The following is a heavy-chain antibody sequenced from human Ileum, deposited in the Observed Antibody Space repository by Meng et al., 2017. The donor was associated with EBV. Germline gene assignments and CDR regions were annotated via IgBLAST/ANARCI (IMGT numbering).Heavy chain of an antibody. CDR3: AKNRINMLD. CDR1: GGSISSYY. D-gene: IGHD3-10*02. CDR2: IYYSGST. V-gene: IGHV4-59*01. J-gene: IGHJ4*02. Sequence: QVQESGPGLVKPSETLSLTCTVSGGSISSYYWSWIRQPPGKGLEWIGYIYYSGSTNYNPSLKSRVTMSVDTSKNQFSLKLSSVTAADTAVYYCAKNRINMLDWGQGTLVTVSS.